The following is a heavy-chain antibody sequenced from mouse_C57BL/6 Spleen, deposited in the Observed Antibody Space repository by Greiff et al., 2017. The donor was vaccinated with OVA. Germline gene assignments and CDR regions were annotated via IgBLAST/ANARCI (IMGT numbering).Heavy chain of an antibody. D-gene: IGHD2-2*01. CDR1: GYTFTSYW. CDR2: IYPGSGST. Sequence: QVQLQQPGAELVKPGASVKMSCKASGYTFTSYWITWVKQRPGQGLEWIGDIYPGSGSTNYNEKFKSKATLTVDTSSSTAYMHLSSLTSKDSAVYYCARYTIYYGYDYYFDYWGQGTTLTVSS. J-gene: IGHJ2*01. V-gene: IGHV1-55*01. CDR3: ARYTIYYGYDYYFDY.